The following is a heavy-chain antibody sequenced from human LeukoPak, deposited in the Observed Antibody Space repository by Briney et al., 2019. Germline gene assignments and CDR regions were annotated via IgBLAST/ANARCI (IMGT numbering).Heavy chain of an antibody. J-gene: IGHJ4*02. D-gene: IGHD5-18*01. Sequence: PSETLSLTCAVYGGSFSGYYWSWIRQPPGKGLEWIGEINHSGSTNYNPSLKSRVTISVDTSKNQFSLKLSSVTAADTAVYHCARGKQLWLPSPFDYWGQGTLVTVSS. CDR3: ARGKQLWLPSPFDY. CDR1: GGSFSGYY. CDR2: INHSGST. V-gene: IGHV4-34*01.